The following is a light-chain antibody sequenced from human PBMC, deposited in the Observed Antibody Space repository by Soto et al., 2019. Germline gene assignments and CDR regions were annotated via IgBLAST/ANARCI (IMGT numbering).Light chain of an antibody. CDR3: SSYTSSSPL. J-gene: IGLJ2*01. Sequence: QSALTQPASVSGSPGQSITISCTGTSSDVGGYNYVSWYQQHPGKAPKLIIYEVRNRPSGVSSRFSGSKSGNTASLTISGLQAEYEADYYCSSYTSSSPLFCGRTKLTVL. V-gene: IGLV2-14*01. CDR2: EVR. CDR1: SSDVGGYNY.